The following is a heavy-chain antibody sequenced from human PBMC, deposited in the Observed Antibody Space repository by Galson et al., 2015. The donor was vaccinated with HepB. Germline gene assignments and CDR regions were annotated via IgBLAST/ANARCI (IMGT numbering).Heavy chain of an antibody. CDR3: ARWGPYSSGWYGPGARWFDP. J-gene: IGHJ5*02. D-gene: IGHD6-19*01. Sequence: ETLSLTCAVYGGSFSGYYWSWIRQPPGKGLEWIGEINHSGSTNYNLSLKSRVTISVDTSKNQFSLKLSSVTAADTAVYYCARWGPYSSGWYGPGARWFDPWGQGTLVTVSS. CDR2: INHSGST. CDR1: GGSFSGYY. V-gene: IGHV4-34*01.